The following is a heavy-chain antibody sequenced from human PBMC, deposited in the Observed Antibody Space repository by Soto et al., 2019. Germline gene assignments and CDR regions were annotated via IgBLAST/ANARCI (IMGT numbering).Heavy chain of an antibody. J-gene: IGHJ4*02. CDR3: ARFETVAPIGTEY. Sequence: VQLVESGGGLVKPGGSLRLACAASGVTFSSYSMNWLRQAPGKGLEWVSCISGGSIDILYADSVKGQFTISRDDAKNSRSQQLTSLRDDDAAVYYSARFETVAPIGTEYWGQGTLITVSS. CDR2: ISGGSIDI. V-gene: IGHV3-21*06. D-gene: IGHD4-17*01. CDR1: GVTFSSYS.